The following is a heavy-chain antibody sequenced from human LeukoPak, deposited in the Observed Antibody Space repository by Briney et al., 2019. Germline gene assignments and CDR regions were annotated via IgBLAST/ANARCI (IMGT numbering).Heavy chain of an antibody. J-gene: IGHJ6*04. V-gene: IGHV3-30*04. CDR3: ARELRATVTNYYYYGMDV. Sequence: GGSLRLSCAASGFTFSSYAMHWVRQAPGKGLEWVAVISYDGSNKYYADSVKGRFTISRDNSKNTPYLQMNSLRAEDTAVYYRARELRATVTNYYYYGMDVWGKGTTVTVSS. D-gene: IGHD4-17*01. CDR1: GFTFSSYA. CDR2: ISYDGSNK.